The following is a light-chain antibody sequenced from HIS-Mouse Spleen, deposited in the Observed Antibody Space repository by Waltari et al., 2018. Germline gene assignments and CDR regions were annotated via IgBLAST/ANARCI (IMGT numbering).Light chain of an antibody. CDR1: QSLLHSNGYNY. V-gene: IGKV2-28*01. Sequence: ISCRSSQSLLHSNGYNYLDWYLQKPGQSPQLLIYLGSNRASGVPDRFSGSGSGTDFTLKISRVEAEDVGVYYCMQALQTPPTFGQGTKVEIK. CDR3: MQALQTPPT. J-gene: IGKJ1*01. CDR2: LGS.